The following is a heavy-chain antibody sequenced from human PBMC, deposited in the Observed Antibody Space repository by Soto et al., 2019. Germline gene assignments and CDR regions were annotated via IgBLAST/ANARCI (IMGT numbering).Heavy chain of an antibody. CDR3: AGGREIDY. Sequence: ESGGGVVQPGRSLRLSCAASGFTFSSYGMHWVRQAPGKGLEWVAVISYDGSNKYYADSVKGRFTISRDNSKNTLYLQMNSLRAEDTAVYYCAGGREIDYWGQGTLVTVSS. CDR1: GFTFSSYG. J-gene: IGHJ4*02. CDR2: ISYDGSNK. V-gene: IGHV3-30*03. D-gene: IGHD1-26*01.